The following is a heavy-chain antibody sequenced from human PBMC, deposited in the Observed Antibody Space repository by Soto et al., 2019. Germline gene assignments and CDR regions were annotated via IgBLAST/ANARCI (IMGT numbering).Heavy chain of an antibody. V-gene: IGHV3-74*01. CDR3: AKDTAYAMDV. J-gene: IGHJ6*02. Sequence: EVQLVESGGGLVQPGGPLRLSCAASGFDFSNSWIHWVRQGPGKGLVWVSHINSDGSGTTYADSVKGRFTISRDNAKNTVYLQMNSLRAEDTAVYYCAKDTAYAMDVWGQGTTVTVSS. CDR1: GFDFSNSW. D-gene: IGHD2-15*01. CDR2: INSDGSGT.